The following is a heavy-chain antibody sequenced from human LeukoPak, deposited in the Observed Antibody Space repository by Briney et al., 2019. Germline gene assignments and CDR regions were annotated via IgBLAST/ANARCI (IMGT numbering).Heavy chain of an antibody. V-gene: IGHV4-59*01. CDR1: GGSISSYY. CDR2: IYYSGIT. CDR3: AREDYCGGGSCYSGYFQH. D-gene: IGHD2-15*01. J-gene: IGHJ1*01. Sequence: SETLSLTCTVSGGSISSYYWSWIRQPPGKGLEWIGYIYYSGITDYNPPLRGRVTISVDTSKNQFSLKLSSVTAADTAVYYCAREDYCGGGSCYSGYFQHWGQGTLVTVSS.